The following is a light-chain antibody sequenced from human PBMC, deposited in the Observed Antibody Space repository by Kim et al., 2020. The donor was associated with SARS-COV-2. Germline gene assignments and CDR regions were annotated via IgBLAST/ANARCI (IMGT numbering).Light chain of an antibody. V-gene: IGKV1-39*01. CDR1: QSISSY. J-gene: IGKJ2*01. CDR3: QQRYTTPYS. CDR2: APS. Sequence: DIPMTQSPSSLSASVGDRVTITCRASQSISSYLNRYQQKPEKAPKLLIYAPSSLQSGVPSRFSGSGTGTDFTITISSLQPEDFATYFCQQRYTTPYSFGQGTRLEI.